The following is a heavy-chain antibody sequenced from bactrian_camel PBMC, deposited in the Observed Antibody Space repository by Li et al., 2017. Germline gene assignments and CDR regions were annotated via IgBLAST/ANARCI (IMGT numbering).Heavy chain of an antibody. J-gene: IGHJ4*01. CDR1: ELTFSTYY. V-gene: IGHV3-2*01. Sequence: VQLVESGGGLVQPGGSLRLSCAASELTFSTYYGSWVRQAPGKGLEWVCSIYSDGSKTYYADSVKGRFTISKDNAKNTVYLQMNSLKTDDTAMYHCAERQRGLGQGTQVTVSS. CDR2: IYSDGSKT.